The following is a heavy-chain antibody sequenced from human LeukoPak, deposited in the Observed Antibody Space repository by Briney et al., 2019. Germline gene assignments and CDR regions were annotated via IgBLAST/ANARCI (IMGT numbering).Heavy chain of an antibody. J-gene: IGHJ4*02. CDR2: IHYNGYT. CDR3: ARHLDYYGSGTYEY. Sequence: SETLSLTCTVSGDSISSSSYYWSWIRQPPGKGLEWIAYIHYNGYTNYNPSLKSRVTISVDTSKNQFSLKLSSVTAADTAVYYCARHLDYYGSGTYEYWGQGTLVTVSS. CDR1: GDSISSSSYY. V-gene: IGHV4-61*05. D-gene: IGHD3-10*01.